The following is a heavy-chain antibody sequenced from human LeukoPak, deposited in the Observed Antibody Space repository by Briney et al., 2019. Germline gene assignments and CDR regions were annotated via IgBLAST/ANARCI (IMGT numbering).Heavy chain of an antibody. CDR3: AKRRGMATMWVYMDV. V-gene: IGHV3-23*01. J-gene: IGHJ6*03. CDR2: ISGSGDTV. CDR1: GFTFSTYG. Sequence: PGGSLRLSCAVSGFTFSTYGMSWVRQAPGKGLEWVSSISGSGDTVKYADSVKGRFTISRDNSKNTLYLQMNSLRAHETAVYYCAKRRGMATMWVYMDVWGKGTTVTASS. D-gene: IGHD5-24*01.